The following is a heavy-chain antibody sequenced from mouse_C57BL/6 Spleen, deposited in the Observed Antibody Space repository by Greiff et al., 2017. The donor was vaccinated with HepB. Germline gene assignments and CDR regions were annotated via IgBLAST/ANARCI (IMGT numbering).Heavy chain of an antibody. D-gene: IGHD1-1*01. CDR1: GYSFTGYY. CDR2: INPSTGGT. V-gene: IGHV1-42*01. Sequence: VQLQQSGPELVKPGASVKISCKASGYSFTGYYMNWVKQSPEKSLEWIGEINPSTGGTTYNQKFKAKATLTVDKSSSTAYMQLKSLTSEDSAVYYCARGENYYGSSYNYWGQGTTLTVSS. J-gene: IGHJ2*01. CDR3: ARGENYYGSSYNY.